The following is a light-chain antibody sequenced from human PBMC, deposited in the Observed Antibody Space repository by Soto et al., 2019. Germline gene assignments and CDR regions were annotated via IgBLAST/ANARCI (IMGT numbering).Light chain of an antibody. J-gene: IGKJ1*01. CDR3: QQYGFSLRT. V-gene: IGKV3-20*01. CDR1: QSVSSNY. CDR2: GAS. Sequence: EIMLTQSPGTLSLSPGERATLSCRASQSVSSNYLAWYQQRPGQAPRLLIYGASSRATGIPDRFSGSGSGTDFTLTISRLEPEDFAVYYCQQYGFSLRTFGQGTKVDIK.